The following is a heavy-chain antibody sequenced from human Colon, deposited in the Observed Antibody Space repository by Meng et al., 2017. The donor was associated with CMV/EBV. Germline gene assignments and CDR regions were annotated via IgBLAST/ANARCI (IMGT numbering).Heavy chain of an antibody. Sequence: GESLKISCVVSGFALSSYNMNWVRQVPGKGLEWVSYISISSSKILYADSVKGRFTISRDNSEKTLYLDLNSLRAGDTATYYCARCRSNFCSHSTNGMDVWGPGTTVTVSS. CDR1: GFALSSYN. CDR2: ISISSSKI. D-gene: IGHD2/OR15-2a*01. J-gene: IGHJ6*02. CDR3: ARCRSNFCSHSTNGMDV. V-gene: IGHV3-48*04.